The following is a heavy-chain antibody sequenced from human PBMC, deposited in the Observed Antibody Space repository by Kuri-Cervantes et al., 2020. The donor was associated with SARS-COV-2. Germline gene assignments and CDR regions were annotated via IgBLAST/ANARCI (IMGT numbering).Heavy chain of an antibody. CDR1: GFSFSNFG. V-gene: IGHV3-23*01. D-gene: IGHD2-8*02. CDR2: ISGSGGST. J-gene: IGHJ3*02. CDR3: ANTPLVDAFDI. Sequence: GGSLRLSCAASGFSFSNFGMHWVRQAPGKGLEWVSAISGSGGSTYYADSVKGRFTISRDNSNNTLYLQMNSLRAEDTAVYYCANTPLVDAFDIWGQGTRVTVSS.